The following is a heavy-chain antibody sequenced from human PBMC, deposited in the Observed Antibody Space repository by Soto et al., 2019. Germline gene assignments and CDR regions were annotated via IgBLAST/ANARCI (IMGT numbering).Heavy chain of an antibody. CDR2: ITSSGGII. D-gene: IGHD2-21*02. J-gene: IGHJ4*02. CDR1: VFTFISYA. Sequence: GGSLRLSCASSVFTFISYAMSWVRQAPGKGLEWVSAITSSGGIIYYADSVKGRFTISRDNSKNTLYLQMNSLGAEDTAVYFCAKLPGDSWGYFDYWGQGTLVTVSS. V-gene: IGHV3-23*01. CDR3: AKLPGDSWGYFDY.